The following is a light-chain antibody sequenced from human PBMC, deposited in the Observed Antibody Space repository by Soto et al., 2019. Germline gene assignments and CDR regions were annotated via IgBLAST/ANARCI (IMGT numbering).Light chain of an antibody. Sequence: DIQMTQSPSTLSASVGDRVTITCRASQSISSWLAWYQQKPGKAPKLLIFDASSLESGVPSRFSGSGSGTDFTLTISSLQAEDVAVYYCHQHKSIPWTFGQGTKVDIK. CDR2: DAS. CDR3: HQHKSIPWT. V-gene: IGKV1-5*01. J-gene: IGKJ1*01. CDR1: QSISSW.